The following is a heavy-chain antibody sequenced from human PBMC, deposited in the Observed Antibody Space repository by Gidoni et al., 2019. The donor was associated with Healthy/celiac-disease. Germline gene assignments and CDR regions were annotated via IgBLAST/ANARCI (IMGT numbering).Heavy chain of an antibody. CDR1: GFTFSSYG. J-gene: IGHJ4*02. D-gene: IGHD6-13*01. V-gene: IGHV3-30*18. CDR2: ISYDGSNK. CDR3: AKAGSSWYLYYFDY. Sequence: QVQLVESGGGVVQPGRSLRLSCAASGFTFSSYGMHWVRQAPGKGLEWVAVISYDGSNKYYADSVKGRFTISRDNSKNPLYLQMNSLRAEDTAVYYCAKAGSSWYLYYFDYWGQGTLVTVSS.